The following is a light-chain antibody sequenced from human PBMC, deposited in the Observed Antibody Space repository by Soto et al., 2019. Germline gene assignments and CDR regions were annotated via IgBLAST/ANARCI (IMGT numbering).Light chain of an antibody. CDR3: QQRSNWRFT. J-gene: IGKJ5*01. V-gene: IGKV3-11*01. Sequence: IVLTQSPDTLSLSPGERATLSCLASQSVSSYLAWYQQKPGQAPRLLIYDASNRATGIPARFSGSGSGTDFTLTISSLEPEDFAVYYCQQRSNWRFTFGQGTRLEIK. CDR2: DAS. CDR1: QSVSSY.